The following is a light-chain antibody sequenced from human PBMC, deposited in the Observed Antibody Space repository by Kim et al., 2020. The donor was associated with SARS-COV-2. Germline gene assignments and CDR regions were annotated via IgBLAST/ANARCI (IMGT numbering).Light chain of an antibody. CDR1: RSNIGSNT. CDR3: AAWDNSLEGWV. CDR2: NDY. V-gene: IGLV1-44*01. Sequence: QSVLTQPPSASGTPGQRVTVSCSGSRSNIGSNTVNWFQPVPGTAPKLLIYNDYQRPSGVPDRVSGSKSGTSASLALGGLQSEDEAHYYCAAWDNSLEGWVFGGGTQLTVL. J-gene: IGLJ3*02.